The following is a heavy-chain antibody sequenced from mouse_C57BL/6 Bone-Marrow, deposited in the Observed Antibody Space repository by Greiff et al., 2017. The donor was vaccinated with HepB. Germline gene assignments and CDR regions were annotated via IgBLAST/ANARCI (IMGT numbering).Heavy chain of an antibody. J-gene: IGHJ4*01. CDR2: INPNNGGT. V-gene: IGHV1-26*01. D-gene: IGHD2-2*01. Sequence: VQLQQSGPELVKPGASVKISCKASGYTFTDYYMNWVKQSHGKSLEWIGDINPNNGGTSYNQKFKGKATLTVDKSSSTAYMELRSLTSEDSAVYYCAREGYDVDYAMDYWGQGTSVTVSS. CDR3: AREGYDVDYAMDY. CDR1: GYTFTDYY.